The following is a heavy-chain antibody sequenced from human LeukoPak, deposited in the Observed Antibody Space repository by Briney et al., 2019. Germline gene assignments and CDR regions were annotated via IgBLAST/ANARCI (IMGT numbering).Heavy chain of an antibody. D-gene: IGHD3-16*01. J-gene: IGHJ6*03. CDR3: ARDLLGAQGGYYYMDV. V-gene: IGHV4-59*01. CDR1: GGSISSYY. Sequence: SETLSLTCTVSGGSISSYYWSWIRQPPGKGLEWIGYIYYSGSTNYNPSLKSRATISVDTSKNQFSLKLSSVTAADTAVYYCARDLLGAQGGYYYMDVWGKGTTVTVSS. CDR2: IYYSGST.